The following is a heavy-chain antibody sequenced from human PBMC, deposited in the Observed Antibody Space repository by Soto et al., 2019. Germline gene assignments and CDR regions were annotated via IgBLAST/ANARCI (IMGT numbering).Heavy chain of an antibody. CDR1: GGSFSCYY. Sequence: SETLSLTCAVYGGSFSCYYWSWIRQPPGKGLEWIGEINHSGSTNYNPSLKSRVTISVDTSKNQFSLKLSSVTAADTAVYYCARGRPXIQLEGRGYYYYYGMDVWGQGTTVTVSS. V-gene: IGHV4-34*01. CDR3: ARGRPXIQLEGRGYYYYYGMDV. J-gene: IGHJ6*02. D-gene: IGHD1-1*01. CDR2: INHSGST.